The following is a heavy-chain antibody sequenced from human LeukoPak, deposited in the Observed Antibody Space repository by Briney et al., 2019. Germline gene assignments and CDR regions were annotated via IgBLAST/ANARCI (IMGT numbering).Heavy chain of an antibody. J-gene: IGHJ6*02. D-gene: IGHD2-15*01. V-gene: IGHV4-59*01. CDR2: IYYSGST. CDR3: ARVTSGPLYYYYYGMDV. CDR1: GGSISNYY. Sequence: SETLSLTCTVSGGSISNYYWSWIRQPPGKGLEWIGYIYYSGSTNYNPSLKSRVTISVDTSKNQFSLKLSSVTAADTAVYYCARVTSGPLYYYYYGMDVWGQGTTVTVSS.